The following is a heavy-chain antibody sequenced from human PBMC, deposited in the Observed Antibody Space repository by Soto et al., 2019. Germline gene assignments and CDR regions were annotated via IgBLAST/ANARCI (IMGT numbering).Heavy chain of an antibody. V-gene: IGHV4-59*01. Sequence: SETLSLTCTVSGGSISSYYWSWIRQPPGKGLEWIGYIYYSGSTNYNPSLKSRVTISVDTSKNQFSLKLSSVTAADTAVYYCARDVWFDPWGQGTLVTVS. J-gene: IGHJ5*02. CDR3: ARDVWFDP. CDR1: GGSISSYY. CDR2: IYYSGST.